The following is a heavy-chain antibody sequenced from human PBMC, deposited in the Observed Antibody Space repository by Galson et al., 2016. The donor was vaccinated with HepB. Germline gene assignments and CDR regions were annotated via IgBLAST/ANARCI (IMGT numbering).Heavy chain of an antibody. D-gene: IGHD2-2*01. CDR3: AKTAGDGYCTTTRGYKYGMDC. CDR1: GFTFSSHW. V-gene: IGHV3-7*03. J-gene: IGHJ6*02. Sequence: SLRLSCAASGFTFSSHWMSWVRQAPGKGLEWVANINQDGSEKYYVDSVKGRFTISRDNSKNTVFLQMNSLRAEDTAVYYCAKTAGDGYCTTTRGYKYGMDCWGQGTTVTVSS. CDR2: INQDGSEK.